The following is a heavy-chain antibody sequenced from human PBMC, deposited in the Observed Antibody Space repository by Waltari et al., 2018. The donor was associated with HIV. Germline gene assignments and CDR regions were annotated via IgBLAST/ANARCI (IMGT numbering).Heavy chain of an antibody. D-gene: IGHD6-19*01. J-gene: IGHJ4*02. CDR3: AKDQSSGIAVAVDY. CDR2: IRYDGSNK. V-gene: IGHV3-30*02. CDR1: GFTFSSYG. Sequence: QVQLVESGGGVVQPGGSLSLPCAASGFTFSSYGMHWVRQAPGKGLEWVAFIRYDGSNKYYADSVKGRFTISRDNSKNTLYLQMNSLRAEDTAVYYCAKDQSSGIAVAVDYWGQGTLVTVSS.